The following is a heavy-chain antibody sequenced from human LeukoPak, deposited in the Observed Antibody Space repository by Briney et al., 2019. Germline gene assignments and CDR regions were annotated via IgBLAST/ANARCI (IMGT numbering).Heavy chain of an antibody. CDR3: AKDMIVVVITNH. J-gene: IGHJ4*02. CDR2: ISGSGGST. V-gene: IGHV3-23*01. Sequence: GGSLRLSCAVSGFTFRSYAMSWVRQAPGKGLEWVSAISGSGGSTYYADSVKGRFTISRDNSKNTLYLQMNSLRAEDTAVYYCAKDMIVVVITNHGGQGTLVTVSS. CDR1: GFTFRSYA. D-gene: IGHD3-22*01.